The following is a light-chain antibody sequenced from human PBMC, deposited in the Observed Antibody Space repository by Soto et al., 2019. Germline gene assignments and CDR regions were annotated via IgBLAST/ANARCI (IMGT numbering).Light chain of an antibody. J-gene: IGKJ3*01. CDR1: QSVGSN. V-gene: IGKV3-15*01. CDR3: QQYNNWHFT. CDR2: AAS. Sequence: EIVMTQSPATLSVSPGERATLSCRASQSVGSNLAWYQQKPGQAPRLLIYAASTRATGIPARFSGSGSGTDFTLTISSLQSEDFAVYYCQQYNNWHFTFGPGAKVDIK.